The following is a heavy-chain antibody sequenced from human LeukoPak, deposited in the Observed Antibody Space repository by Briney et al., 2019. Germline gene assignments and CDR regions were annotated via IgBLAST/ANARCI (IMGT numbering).Heavy chain of an antibody. D-gene: IGHD6-25*01. J-gene: IGHJ4*02. CDR2: IYYTGST. CDR3: ARSPVRIAALGRAFDY. V-gene: IGHV4-59*01. Sequence: KPSETLSLTCTVSGGPISSYYWSWLRQPPGKGLEWIGYIYYTGSTNYNPSLKSRVTISINASTNQLYLEMSSVTAADTAVYYCARSPVRIAALGRAFDYWGQGNLVTVSS. CDR1: GGPISSYY.